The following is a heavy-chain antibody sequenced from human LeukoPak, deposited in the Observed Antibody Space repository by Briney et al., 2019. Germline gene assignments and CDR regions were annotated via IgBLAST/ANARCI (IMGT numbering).Heavy chain of an antibody. CDR2: IYYSGST. V-gene: IGHV4-30-4*01. CDR3: ARALLSGYYIIDY. D-gene: IGHD3-22*01. Sequence: SETLSLTCTVSGGSISSGDYYWSWIRQPPGTGLEWIGYIYYSGSTYYNPSLKSRVTISVDTSKNQFSLNLSSVTAADTAVYYCARALLSGYYIIDYWGQGTLVTVSS. J-gene: IGHJ4*02. CDR1: GGSISSGDYY.